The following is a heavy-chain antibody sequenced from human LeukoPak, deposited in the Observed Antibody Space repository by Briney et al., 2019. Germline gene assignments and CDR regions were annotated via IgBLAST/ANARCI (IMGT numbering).Heavy chain of an antibody. J-gene: IGHJ4*02. CDR2: IIPIFGTA. CDR1: GGTFRNYA. Sequence: GPSARVSSKVSGGTFRNYAISRGREAPGQGFEWMGGIIPIFGTASYAQKFQGRVTITADESTSTAYMELSSLRSEYTAVYYCARDLGDSFDYWGQGTLVTVSS. V-gene: IGHV1-69*13. CDR3: ARDLGDSFDY. D-gene: IGHD3-10*01.